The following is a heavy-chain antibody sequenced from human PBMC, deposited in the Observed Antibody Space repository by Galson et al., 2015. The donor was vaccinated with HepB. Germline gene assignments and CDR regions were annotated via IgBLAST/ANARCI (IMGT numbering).Heavy chain of an antibody. Sequence: SLRLSCAASGFSVTDYAIHWVRQTPDKGPEWVAILSSDGTYSFYADPVKGRFTISRDSSENTVYLQMNSLRSDDTVVYFCARDRMRSKAVSGTTDYWGQGTLVTVSS. CDR1: GFSVTDYA. J-gene: IGHJ4*02. CDR2: LSSDGTYS. CDR3: ARDRMRSKAVSGTTDY. V-gene: IGHV3-30*03. D-gene: IGHD1/OR15-1a*01.